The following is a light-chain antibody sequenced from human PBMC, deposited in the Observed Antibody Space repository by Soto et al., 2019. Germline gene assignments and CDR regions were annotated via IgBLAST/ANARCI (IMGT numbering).Light chain of an antibody. CDR2: EVS. J-gene: IGLJ2*01. CDR1: SSDVGGYNY. Sequence: QSVLTQPPSASGSPGQSVTISCTGTSSDVGGYNYVSWYQQHPGKAPKLMIYEVSNRPSGVPDRFSGSKSGNTASLTVSGLQAEDGADYYCASYAYSNTLVVSGGTKLAV. V-gene: IGLV2-8*01. CDR3: ASYAYSNTLV.